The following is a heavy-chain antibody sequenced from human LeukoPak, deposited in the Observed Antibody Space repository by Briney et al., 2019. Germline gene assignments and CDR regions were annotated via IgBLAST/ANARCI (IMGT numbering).Heavy chain of an antibody. D-gene: IGHD6-19*01. V-gene: IGHV3-53*01. Sequence: GGSLRLSCAASGFTVSSNYMSWVRQAPGKGLEWVSVIYSGGSTYYADSVKGRFTISRDNSKNTLYLQMNSLRAEDTAVYYRARDKRIAVAGTHYYYYGMDVWGQGTTVTVSS. J-gene: IGHJ6*02. CDR2: IYSGGST. CDR3: ARDKRIAVAGTHYYYYGMDV. CDR1: GFTVSSNY.